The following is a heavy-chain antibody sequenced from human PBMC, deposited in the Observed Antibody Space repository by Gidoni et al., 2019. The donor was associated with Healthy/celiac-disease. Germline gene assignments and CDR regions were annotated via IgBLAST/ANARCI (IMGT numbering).Heavy chain of an antibody. CDR1: EGTFSSYA. D-gene: IGHD2-15*01. CDR2: IIPIFGTA. J-gene: IGHJ5*02. V-gene: IGHV1-69*01. CDR3: ARRYCSGGSCSNWFDP. Sequence: QVQLVQSGTEEKKPGSSVKVFCKASEGTFSSYAISWVPRAPGQGLEWMGGIIPIFGTANYAQKFQGRVTITADESTSTAYMELSSLRSEDTAVYYCARRYCSGGSCSNWFDPWGQGTLVTVSS.